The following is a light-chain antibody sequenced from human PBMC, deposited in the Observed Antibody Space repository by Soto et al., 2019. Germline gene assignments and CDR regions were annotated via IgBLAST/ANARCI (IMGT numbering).Light chain of an antibody. J-gene: IGLJ1*01. V-gene: IGLV2-11*01. CDR2: DVT. CDR1: SSDVGAYNY. Sequence: QSVLTQPRSVSGSPGQSVTISCTGTSSDVGAYNYVSWYQQHPGKAPKLMIFDVTKRPSGVPDRFSGSKSGNTASLTISGLQAEDEADYFCCSYAGTYTYVFGTGTQLTVL. CDR3: CSYAGTYTYV.